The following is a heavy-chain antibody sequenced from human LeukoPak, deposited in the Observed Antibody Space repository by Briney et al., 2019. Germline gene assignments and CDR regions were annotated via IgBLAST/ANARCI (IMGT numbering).Heavy chain of an antibody. J-gene: IGHJ4*02. Sequence: PGGSLRLSCAASGFTFSSYSMNWVRQAPGKGLEWVSSISSSSSYIYYADSVKGRFTISRDNAKNSLYLQMNSLRAEDTAVYYCAKDLGTDGGLDYWGQGTLVTVSS. D-gene: IGHD1-1*01. CDR3: AKDLGTDGGLDY. CDR1: GFTFSSYS. V-gene: IGHV3-21*01. CDR2: ISSSSSYI.